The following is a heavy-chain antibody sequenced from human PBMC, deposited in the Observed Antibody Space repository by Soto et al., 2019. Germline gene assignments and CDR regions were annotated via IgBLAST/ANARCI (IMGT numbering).Heavy chain of an antibody. CDR3: ARDLHYDSSGYYDY. J-gene: IGHJ4*02. Sequence: GGSLRLSCAASGFTFSSYGMHWVRQAPGKGLEWVAVIWYDGSNKYYADSVKGRFTISRDNSKNTLYLQMNSLRAEDTAVYYCARDLHYDSSGYYDYWGPGTLVTVSS. D-gene: IGHD3-22*01. CDR1: GFTFSSYG. CDR2: IWYDGSNK. V-gene: IGHV3-33*01.